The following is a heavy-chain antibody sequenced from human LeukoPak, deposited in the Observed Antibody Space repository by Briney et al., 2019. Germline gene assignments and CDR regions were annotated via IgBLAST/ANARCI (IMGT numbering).Heavy chain of an antibody. Sequence: SETLSLTCTVSGGSISSGGYYWSWIRQHPGKGLEWIGCIYSSGNTYYNPSLKSRVTISVDTSKNQFSLKLSSVTAADTAVFYCARDKGRPYCGGDCYIDYWGQGTLVTVSS. CDR2: IYSSGNT. V-gene: IGHV4-31*03. J-gene: IGHJ4*02. CDR3: ARDKGRPYCGGDCYIDY. CDR1: GGSISSGGYY. D-gene: IGHD2-21*02.